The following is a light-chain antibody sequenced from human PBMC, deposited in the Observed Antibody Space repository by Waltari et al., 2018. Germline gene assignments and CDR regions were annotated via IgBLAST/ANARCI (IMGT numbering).Light chain of an antibody. J-gene: IGKJ1*01. CDR2: WAS. Sequence: DIVMTQSPDSLAVSLGERATINCKSSQSVLYSSNNKNYLAWYQQKPGQPPKLLIYWASTRESGVADRFSGSGSGTDVTLNISSLQAEDVAVYYCQQYYSTPPTFGQGTKVEIK. CDR1: QSVLYSSNNKNY. V-gene: IGKV4-1*01. CDR3: QQYYSTPPT.